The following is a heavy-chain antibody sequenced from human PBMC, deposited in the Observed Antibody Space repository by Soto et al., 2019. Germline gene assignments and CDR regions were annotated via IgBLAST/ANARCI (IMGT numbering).Heavy chain of an antibody. Sequence: PSETLSLTCAVYGGSFSGYYWSWIRQPPGKGLEWIGEINHSGSTNYNPSLKSRVSISVDTSKNQFSLKLSSVTAADTAVYYCARERGVRGVIIMSPYYGMDVWGQGTTVTVSS. CDR1: GGSFSGYY. V-gene: IGHV4-34*01. CDR2: INHSGST. J-gene: IGHJ6*02. D-gene: IGHD3-10*01. CDR3: ARERGVRGVIIMSPYYGMDV.